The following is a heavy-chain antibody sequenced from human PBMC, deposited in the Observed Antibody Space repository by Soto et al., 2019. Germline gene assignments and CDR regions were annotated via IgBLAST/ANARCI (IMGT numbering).Heavy chain of an antibody. J-gene: IGHJ4*02. Sequence: TSETLSLTCTVSGGSVSNSNYYWGWIRQSPGKGLEWIGSVYYRGRSYSKSSVKSRVTVSVDTSKNQFSLNLNSVTASDTAVYFCVSQRTSVLTQAYFDYWGPGALVTVSS. CDR3: VSQRTSVLTQAYFDY. CDR1: GGSVSNSNYY. CDR2: VYYRGRS. V-gene: IGHV4-39*01. D-gene: IGHD2-8*01.